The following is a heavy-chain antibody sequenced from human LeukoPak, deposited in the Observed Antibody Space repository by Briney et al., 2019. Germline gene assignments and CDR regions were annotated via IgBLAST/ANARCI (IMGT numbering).Heavy chain of an antibody. D-gene: IGHD2-15*01. V-gene: IGHV4-61*01. CDR2: IYYSGST. Sequence: SETLSLTCTVSGGSVSSGSYYWSWIGQPPGKGLEWIGYIYYSGSTNYNPSLKSRVTISVDTSKNQFSLKPSSVTAADTAVYYCAREGGYCSGGSCYPDDDAFDIWGQGTMVTVSS. CDR1: GGSVSSGSYY. J-gene: IGHJ3*02. CDR3: AREGGYCSGGSCYPDDDAFDI.